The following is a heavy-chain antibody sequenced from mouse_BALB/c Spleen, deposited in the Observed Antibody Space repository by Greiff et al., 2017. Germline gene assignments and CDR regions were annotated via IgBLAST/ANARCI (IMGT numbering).Heavy chain of an antibody. Sequence: EVQLVESGGGLVQPGGSRKLSCAASGFTFSSFGMHWVRQAPEKGLEWVAYISSGSSTIYYADTVKGRFTISRDNPKNTLFLQMTSLRSEDTAMYYCARSGYDYLDYWGQGTSVTVSS. J-gene: IGHJ4*01. CDR1: GFTFSSFG. D-gene: IGHD2-4*01. CDR2: ISSGSSTI. CDR3: ARSGYDYLDY. V-gene: IGHV5-17*02.